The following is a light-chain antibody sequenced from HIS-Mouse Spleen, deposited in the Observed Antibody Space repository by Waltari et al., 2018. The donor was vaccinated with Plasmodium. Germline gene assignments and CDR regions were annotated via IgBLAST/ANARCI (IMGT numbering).Light chain of an antibody. V-gene: IGKV3-11*01. J-gene: IGKJ4*01. CDR3: QQRSNWPPLT. CDR2: DAS. Sequence: EIVLTQSPATLSLSPGERATLSCRASQSVSSYLAWYQQKPGQAPRLLIYDASNRATVIPAMFSGSGSGTDFTLTISSLEPEDFAVYYCQQRSNWPPLTFGGGTKVEIK. CDR1: QSVSSY.